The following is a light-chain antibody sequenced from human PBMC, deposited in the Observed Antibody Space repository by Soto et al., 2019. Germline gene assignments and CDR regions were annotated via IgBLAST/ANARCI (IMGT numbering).Light chain of an antibody. Sequence: DIPMTQSPSSVSASVGDRVTITCRASQGISSWLAWYQHKPGKAPKLLIYVASTLQSGVPSRFSGSGSGTDFTLTISSLQPEDFATYYCQQANNFPWTFGQGTKVEIK. CDR2: VAS. V-gene: IGKV1-12*01. CDR1: QGISSW. CDR3: QQANNFPWT. J-gene: IGKJ1*01.